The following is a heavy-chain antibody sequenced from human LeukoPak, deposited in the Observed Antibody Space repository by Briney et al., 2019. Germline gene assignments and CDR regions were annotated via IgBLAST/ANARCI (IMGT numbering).Heavy chain of an antibody. Sequence: PGGSLRLSCSASGFTFSSYAMHWVRQAPGKGLEYVSAISSNGGSTYYADSVKGRFTISRDNSKNTLYLQMSSLRAEDTAAYYCMTGAEAVVVPAAIWDAFYIWGQRTMGTVSS. V-gene: IGHV3-64D*06. CDR2: ISSNGGST. CDR1: GFTFSSYA. CDR3: MTGAEAVVVPAAIWDAFYI. J-gene: IGHJ3*02. D-gene: IGHD2-2*02.